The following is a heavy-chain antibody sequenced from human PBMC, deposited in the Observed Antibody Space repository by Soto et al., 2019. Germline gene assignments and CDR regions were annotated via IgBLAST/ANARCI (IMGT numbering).Heavy chain of an antibody. V-gene: IGHV3-33*01. J-gene: IGHJ4*02. CDR1: GFPFGTYG. CDR2: IWYDGSGK. CDR3: ARADCGAKCPWDY. Sequence: GGSLRLSCAASGFPFGTYGMHLVRQPPGKGLEWVAWIWYDGSGKTYADSVKGRVSISRDNSQNTVYLEMNSLRAGATDVYYCARADCGAKCPWDYSGQGSLIAVSS. D-gene: IGHD2-21*01.